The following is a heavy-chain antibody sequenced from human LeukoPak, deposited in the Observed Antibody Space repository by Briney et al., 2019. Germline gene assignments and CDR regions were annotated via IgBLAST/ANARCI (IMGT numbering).Heavy chain of an antibody. Sequence: NPSETLSLTCTVSGGSVSSGSYYWSWIRQPPGKGLEWIGYIYYSGSTNYNPSLKSRVTISVDTSKNQFSLKLSSVTAADTAVYYCVRPLEEYSYATLGYWGQGTLVTVSS. CDR3: VRPLEEYSYATLGY. D-gene: IGHD5-18*01. CDR2: IYYSGST. J-gene: IGHJ4*02. CDR1: GGSVSSGSYY. V-gene: IGHV4-61*01.